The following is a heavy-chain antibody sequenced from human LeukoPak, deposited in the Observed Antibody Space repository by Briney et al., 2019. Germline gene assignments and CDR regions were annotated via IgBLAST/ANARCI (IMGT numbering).Heavy chain of an antibody. J-gene: IGHJ4*02. Sequence: SGGSLRLSCAASGFTFSSYAMSWVRQAPGKGLEWVSAISGSGGSTYYADSVKGRFTISRDDSKNTLYLQMNSLRAEDTAVYYCAKDRAGVAARPYYFDYWGQGTLVTVSS. CDR2: ISGSGGST. D-gene: IGHD6-6*01. CDR3: AKDRAGVAARPYYFDY. CDR1: GFTFSSYA. V-gene: IGHV3-23*01.